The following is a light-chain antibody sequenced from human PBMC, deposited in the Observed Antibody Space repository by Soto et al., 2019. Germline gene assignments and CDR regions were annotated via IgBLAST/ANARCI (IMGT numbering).Light chain of an antibody. Sequence: EIVLTQSPGTLSLSPGERATLSCRASQSVTSSYLAWWQQKPGQSPRLLIYDASNRATGIPARFSGSGSGTDFTLTISSLEPEDFAVYYCQQRSDWPPITFGQGTRLEIK. V-gene: IGKV3D-20*02. CDR1: QSVTSSY. J-gene: IGKJ5*01. CDR3: QQRSDWPPIT. CDR2: DAS.